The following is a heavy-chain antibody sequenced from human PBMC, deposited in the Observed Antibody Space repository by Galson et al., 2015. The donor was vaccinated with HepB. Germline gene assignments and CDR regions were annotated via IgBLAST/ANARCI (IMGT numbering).Heavy chain of an antibody. Sequence: SVKVSCKVSGYTLTELSMHWVRQAPGKGLEWMGGFDPEDGETIYAQKFQGRVTMTEDTSTDTAYMELSSLRAEDTAVYYCARVMSCSGGSCHLGAFDIWGQGTMVTVSS. J-gene: IGHJ3*02. V-gene: IGHV1-24*01. D-gene: IGHD2-15*01. CDR1: GYTLTELS. CDR3: ARVMSCSGGSCHLGAFDI. CDR2: FDPEDGET.